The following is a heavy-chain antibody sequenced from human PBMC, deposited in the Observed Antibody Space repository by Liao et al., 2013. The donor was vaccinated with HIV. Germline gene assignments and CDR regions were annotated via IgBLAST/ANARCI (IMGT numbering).Heavy chain of an antibody. CDR3: ARAGYFDWSARYYFDH. CDR1: GGSISSYY. J-gene: IGHJ4*02. Sequence: QVQLQESGPGLVKPSETLSLTCTVSGGSISSYYWSWIRQPPGKGLEWIGYIYYSGSTNYNPSLKSRVTMSVDTSKNQFSLKLSSVTAADTAVYYCARAGYFDWSARYYFDHWGQGSLVTVSS. CDR2: IYYSGST. V-gene: IGHV4-59*12. D-gene: IGHD3-9*01.